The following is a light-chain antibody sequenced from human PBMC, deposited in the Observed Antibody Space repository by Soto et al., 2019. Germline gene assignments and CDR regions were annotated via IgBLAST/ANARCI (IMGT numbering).Light chain of an antibody. Sequence: QLVLTQSPSASASLGASVKLTCTLSRGHSSYAIAWHQQQPGKGPRFLMKLNSDGSHNKGDGIPDRFSGSSSGAERHLTVSSLQSEDEADYDCQTWGTGIRVFGGGTKLTVL. J-gene: IGLJ2*01. CDR1: RGHSSYA. CDR3: QTWGTGIRV. V-gene: IGLV4-69*01. CDR2: LNSDGSH.